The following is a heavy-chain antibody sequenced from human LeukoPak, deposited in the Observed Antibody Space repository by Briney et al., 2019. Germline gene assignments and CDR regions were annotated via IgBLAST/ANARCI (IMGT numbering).Heavy chain of an antibody. CDR3: ARATGKNYFDY. Sequence: PGGSLRLSCAASAFTFSDHYMSWIRQAPGKGLEWVSYISNTGDTMYYPDSVKGRFTISRDNARNSLYLQMNSLRADDTAVCYCARATGKNYFDYWGQGTLVTVSS. J-gene: IGHJ4*02. CDR2: ISNTGDTM. CDR1: AFTFSDHY. D-gene: IGHD1-1*01. V-gene: IGHV3-11*01.